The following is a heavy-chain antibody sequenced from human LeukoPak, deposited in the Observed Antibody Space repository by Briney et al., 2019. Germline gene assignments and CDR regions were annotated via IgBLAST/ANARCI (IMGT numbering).Heavy chain of an antibody. Sequence: ASVKVSCKASGGTFSSYAISWVRQAPGQGLEWMGRIIPIFGTANYAQKFQGRVTITTDESTSTAYMELSSLRSEDTAVYYCAGRRWYSSSRRCYFDYWGQGTLVTVSS. CDR2: IIPIFGTA. J-gene: IGHJ4*02. CDR1: GGTFSSYA. V-gene: IGHV1-69*05. D-gene: IGHD6-6*01. CDR3: AGRRWYSSSRRCYFDY.